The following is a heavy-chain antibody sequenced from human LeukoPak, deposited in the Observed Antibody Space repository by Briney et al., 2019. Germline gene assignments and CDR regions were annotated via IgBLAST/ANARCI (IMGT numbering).Heavy chain of an antibody. CDR3: ASTIVHCSSTSFTTYYYYGMDV. D-gene: IGHD2-2*01. CDR2: IIPIFGTA. J-gene: IGHJ6*02. V-gene: IGHV1-69*13. CDR1: GGTFSSYA. Sequence: ASVKVSCKASGGTFSSYAISWVRQAPGQGLEWMGGIIPIFGTANYAQKFQGRVTITADESTSTAYMELSSLRSEDTAVYYCASTIVHCSSTSFTTYYYYGMDVWGQGTTVTVS.